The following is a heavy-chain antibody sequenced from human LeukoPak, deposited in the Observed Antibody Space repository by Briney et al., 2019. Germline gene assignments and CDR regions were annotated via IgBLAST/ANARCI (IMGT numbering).Heavy chain of an antibody. Sequence: AGGSLRLSCAASGFTFSSYGMHWVRQAPGKGLEWVAVISYDGSNKYYADSVKGRFTISRDNSKNTLYLQMNSLRAEDTAVYYCAKDRDDILTGYYTDYYYYGMDVWGQGTTVTVSS. CDR3: AKDRDDILTGYYTDYYYYGMDV. J-gene: IGHJ6*02. CDR1: GFTFSSYG. CDR2: ISYDGSNK. D-gene: IGHD3-9*01. V-gene: IGHV3-30*18.